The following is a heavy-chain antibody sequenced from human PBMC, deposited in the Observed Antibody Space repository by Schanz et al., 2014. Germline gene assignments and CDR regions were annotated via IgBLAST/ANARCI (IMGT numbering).Heavy chain of an antibody. CDR3: ARDGDFDY. V-gene: IGHV3-33*08. CDR2: IWYDGSNK. J-gene: IGHJ4*02. CDR1: GVTFSSYA. Sequence: VQLLESGGGFVQPGGSLRLSCVASGVTFSSYAMSWVRQASGKGLEWVAIIWYDGSNKYYADSVKGRFTISRDNSKNTLFLQMSSLRAEDTAVYYCARDGDFDYWGQGTLVTVSS.